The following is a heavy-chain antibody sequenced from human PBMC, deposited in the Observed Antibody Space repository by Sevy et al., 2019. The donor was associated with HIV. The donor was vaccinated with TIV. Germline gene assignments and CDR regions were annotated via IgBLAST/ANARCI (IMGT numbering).Heavy chain of an antibody. CDR3: ASVHGYSNGWFPYYYYYGMDV. CDR2: IHYSGRT. V-gene: IGHV4-31*03. D-gene: IGHD6-19*01. CDR1: GGSISSHSYY. J-gene: IGHJ6*02. Sequence: SETLSLTCSVSGGSISSHSYYWTWIRQHPGKGLEWIGYIHYSGRTYYNPSLKSRVTISLDTYKNQFSLRLRSVTAVDRAVYYCASVHGYSNGWFPYYYYYGMDVWGPGTTAPVSS.